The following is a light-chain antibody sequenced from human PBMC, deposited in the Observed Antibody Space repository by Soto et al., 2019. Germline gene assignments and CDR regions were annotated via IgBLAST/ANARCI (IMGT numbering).Light chain of an antibody. Sequence: EIVMTQSPATLSVSPGERATLSCRASQSVSSNLAWYQQKPGQAPRLLIYGASTRATGLPDRISGSGSGTEFTLTISSLQSEDFALYYCQQYNDWPLTFGGGTEVEIK. CDR2: GAS. CDR3: QQYNDWPLT. V-gene: IGKV3-15*01. J-gene: IGKJ4*01. CDR1: QSVSSN.